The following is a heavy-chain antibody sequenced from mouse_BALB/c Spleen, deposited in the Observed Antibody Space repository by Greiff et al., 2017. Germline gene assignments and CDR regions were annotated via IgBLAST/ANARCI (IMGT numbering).Heavy chain of an antibody. Sequence: VQLVESGPGLVAPSQSLSITCTVSGFSLTGYGVNWVRQPPGKGLEWLGMIWGDGSTDYNSALKSRLSISKDNSKSQVFLKMNSLQTDDTARYYCATYGNYVGYAMDYWGQGTSVTVSS. J-gene: IGHJ4*01. V-gene: IGHV2-6-7*01. CDR1: GFSLTGYG. CDR2: IWGDGST. D-gene: IGHD2-1*01. CDR3: ATYGNYVGYAMDY.